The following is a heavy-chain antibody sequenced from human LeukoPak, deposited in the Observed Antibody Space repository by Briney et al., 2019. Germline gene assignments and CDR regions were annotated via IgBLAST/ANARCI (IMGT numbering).Heavy chain of an antibody. V-gene: IGHV4-59*01. D-gene: IGHD2-15*01. CDR1: GGSISSYY. J-gene: IGHJ4*02. CDR3: ARARGAFDY. CDR2: IYYSGST. Sequence: SETLSLTCTVSGGSISSYYWSWIRQPPGKGLEWIGYIYYSGSTNYNPSLKSRVTISVDTSKNQFSLKLSSVIAADTAVYYCARARGAFDYWGQGTLVTVSS.